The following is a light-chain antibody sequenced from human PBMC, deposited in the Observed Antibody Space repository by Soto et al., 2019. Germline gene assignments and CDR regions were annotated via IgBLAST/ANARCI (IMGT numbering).Light chain of an antibody. J-gene: IGLJ1*01. V-gene: IGLV1-40*01. CDR3: QSYDSSLSGYV. CDR2: VNS. CDR1: SSNIGAGYD. Sequence: QSVLTQPPSVSGAPGQRVTISCTGSSSNIGAGYDVHWYQQRPGTAPKLLIYVNSNRPSGVPDRFSGSKSGTSASLAITGLQAEDEADYYCQSYDSSLSGYVFGTGTKVTVL.